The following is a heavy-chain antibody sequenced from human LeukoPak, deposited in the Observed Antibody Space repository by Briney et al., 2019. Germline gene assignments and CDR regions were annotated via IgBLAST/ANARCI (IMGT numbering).Heavy chain of an antibody. CDR3: VRAYTTSGTYSEP. CDR2: ISGSGGST. D-gene: IGHD1-1*01. CDR1: GFTFSSYA. V-gene: IGHV3-23*01. J-gene: IGHJ4*02. Sequence: SGGSLRLSCAASGFTFSSYAMSWVRQAPGKGLEWVSAISGSGGSTYYADSVKGRFTITRDNSKNTLYLQMNSLRAEDTAVYYCVRAYTTSGTYSEPWGQGTLVTVSS.